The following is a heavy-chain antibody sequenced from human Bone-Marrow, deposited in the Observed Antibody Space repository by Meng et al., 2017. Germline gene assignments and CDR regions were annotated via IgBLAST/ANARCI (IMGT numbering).Heavy chain of an antibody. Sequence: GESLMISCAASGFTFSSYGMHWVRQAPGKGLEWVAVIWYDGSNKYYAYSVKGRFTISRDNSKNTLYLQMNSLRAEDTAVYYCASVFSVPYYYYYGMDVWGQGTTVTVSS. D-gene: IGHD3-3*02. CDR3: ASVFSVPYYYYYGMDV. CDR1: GFTFSSYG. J-gene: IGHJ6*02. V-gene: IGHV3-33*01. CDR2: IWYDGSNK.